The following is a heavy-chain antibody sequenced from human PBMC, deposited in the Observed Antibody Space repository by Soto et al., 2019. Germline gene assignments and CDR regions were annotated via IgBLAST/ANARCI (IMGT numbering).Heavy chain of an antibody. CDR3: AKLRYFDWLSPYNWFDP. V-gene: IGHV3-48*02. J-gene: IGHJ5*02. D-gene: IGHD3-9*01. Sequence: GGSLRLSCAASGFTFSSYSMNWVHQAPGKGLEWVSYISSSSSTIYYADSVKGRFTISRDNAKNSLYLQMNSLRDEDTAVYYCAKLRYFDWLSPYNWFDPWGQGTLVTVSS. CDR2: ISSSSSTI. CDR1: GFTFSSYS.